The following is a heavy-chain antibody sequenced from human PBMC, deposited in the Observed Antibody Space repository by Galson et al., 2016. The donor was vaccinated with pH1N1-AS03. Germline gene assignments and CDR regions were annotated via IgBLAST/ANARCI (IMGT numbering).Heavy chain of an antibody. D-gene: IGHD6-25*01. CDR3: ARRRLDPFRSASGWYFYFYGVDV. J-gene: IGHJ6*02. Sequence: SVKVSCKASGDTFSGYGITWVRQAPGQGLEWMGGIIPTYGTSNYAQKFQGRVTITADESTSTTYMDLSSLRSEDTAVYFCARRRLDPFRSASGWYFYFYGVDVWGQGTTVTVSS. V-gene: IGHV1-69*13. CDR2: IIPTYGTS. CDR1: GDTFSGYG.